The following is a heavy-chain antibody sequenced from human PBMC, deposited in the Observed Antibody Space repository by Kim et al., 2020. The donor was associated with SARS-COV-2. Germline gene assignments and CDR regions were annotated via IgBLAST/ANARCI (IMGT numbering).Heavy chain of an antibody. V-gene: IGHV4-59*01. J-gene: IGHJ4*02. D-gene: IGHD5-18*01. CDR2: IYYSGST. Sequence: SETLSLTCTVSGGSISGNHWSWIRQPPGKGLEWIGYIYYSGSTNYNPSLKSRVTISVDTSKNQFSLQLSSVTAADTAVYYCARDGYNYGHDYWGQGTPVT. CDR1: GGSISGNH. CDR3: ARDGYNYGHDY.